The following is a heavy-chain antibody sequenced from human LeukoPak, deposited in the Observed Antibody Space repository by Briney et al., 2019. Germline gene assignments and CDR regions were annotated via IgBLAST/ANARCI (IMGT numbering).Heavy chain of an antibody. V-gene: IGHV1-18*01. CDR2: ISAYNGNT. D-gene: IGHD6-19*01. J-gene: IGHJ4*02. CDR3: ARVLRRYSSGWRVVDY. Sequence: ASVKVSCKASGYTFTSYGISWVRQAPGQGLEWMGWISAYNGNTNYAQKLQGRVTMTTDTSTSTAYMELRSLRSDDTAVYYCARVLRRYSSGWRVVDYWGQGTLVTVSS. CDR1: GYTFTSYG.